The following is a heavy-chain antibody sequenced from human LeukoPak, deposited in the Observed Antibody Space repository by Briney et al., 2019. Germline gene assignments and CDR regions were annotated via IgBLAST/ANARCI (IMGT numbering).Heavy chain of an antibody. Sequence: PGGSLRLSCAASGFTFSSYGMSWVRQAPGKGLEWVANIKQDGSEKYYVDSVAGRFTISRDNAKNSLYLQMNSLRAEDTAVYYCARWDYEQLIWPPNDAFDIWGQGTMVTVSS. D-gene: IGHD6-13*01. CDR1: GFTFSSYG. V-gene: IGHV3-7*01. CDR2: IKQDGSEK. CDR3: ARWDYEQLIWPPNDAFDI. J-gene: IGHJ3*02.